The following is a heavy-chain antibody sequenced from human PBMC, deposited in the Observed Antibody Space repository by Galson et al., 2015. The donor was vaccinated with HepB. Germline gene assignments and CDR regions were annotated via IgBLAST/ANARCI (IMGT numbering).Heavy chain of an antibody. CDR1: GFTFSSYS. CDR3: ARAVAAAGIVPYYFDY. J-gene: IGHJ4*02. CDR2: ISSSSSYI. V-gene: IGHV3-21*01. Sequence: SLRLSCAASGFTFSSYSMNWVRQAPGKGLEWVSSISSSSSYIYYADSVKGRFTISKDNAKNSLYLQMNSLRAEDTAVYYCARAVAAAGIVPYYFDYWGQGTLVTVSS. D-gene: IGHD6-13*01.